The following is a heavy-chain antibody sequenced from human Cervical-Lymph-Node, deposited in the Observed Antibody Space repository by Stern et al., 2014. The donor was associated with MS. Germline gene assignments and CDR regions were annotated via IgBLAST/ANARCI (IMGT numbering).Heavy chain of an antibody. V-gene: IGHV1-18*01. CDR1: GYFFTSYG. CDR2: ISADNGDT. CDR3: ARDSLIRTFGVEEGMDV. Sequence: QLVQSGAEVKKSGASVKVSCKASGYFFTSYGISWVRQAPGQGLEWMGWISADNGDTNYAQNVQGRVTMTTDTSTNTAYMELSSLRSDDTALYYCARDSLIRTFGVEEGMDVWGQGTTVTVSS. D-gene: IGHD3-3*01. J-gene: IGHJ6*02.